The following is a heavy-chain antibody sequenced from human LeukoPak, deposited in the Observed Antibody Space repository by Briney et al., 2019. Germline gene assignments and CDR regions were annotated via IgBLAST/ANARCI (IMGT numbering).Heavy chain of an antibody. CDR1: GGSISSNNY. Sequence: SETLSLTCSVSGGSISSNNYWGWIRQPPGKGLEWIGSIYYSGNTYYNPSLKSRVTISVDTSKNQFSLKLRSVTAADTAVYFCASQGDSGGYYRGYDPWGQGTLVTVSS. D-gene: IGHD3-22*01. CDR2: IYYSGNT. J-gene: IGHJ5*02. V-gene: IGHV4-39*01. CDR3: ASQGDSGGYYRGYDP.